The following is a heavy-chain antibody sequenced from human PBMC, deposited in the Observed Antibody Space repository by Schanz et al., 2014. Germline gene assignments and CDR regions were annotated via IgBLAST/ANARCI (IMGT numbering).Heavy chain of an antibody. CDR3: AILPVGYGSGIWDV. V-gene: IGHV3-48*01. Sequence: QLVGSGGGLIQPGGSLRLSCTASGFAFSSYSMNWVRQAPGKGLEWVSYISSSGTTIYYADSVKGRFTISRDNAKNSLFLQMNSLRVEDTAVYYCAILPVGYGSGIWDVWGQGTSVTVSS. J-gene: IGHJ6*02. CDR1: GFAFSSYS. D-gene: IGHD3-10*01. CDR2: ISSSGTTI.